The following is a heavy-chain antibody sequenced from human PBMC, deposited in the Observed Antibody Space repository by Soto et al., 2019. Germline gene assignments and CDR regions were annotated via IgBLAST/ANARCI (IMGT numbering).Heavy chain of an antibody. V-gene: IGHV4-59*01. CDR2: LHYSGSA. Sequence: PSETLSLTCTVSGASMSDYYGSWIRQSPGKGLEHIGYLHYSGSANYNPSLKSRVTISMDTSKNQFFLKLNSVTAADTAIYYCARSGHTFVGGVWGQGIPVTVSS. CDR1: GASMSDYY. J-gene: IGHJ4*02. D-gene: IGHD3-16*01. CDR3: ARSGHTFVGGV.